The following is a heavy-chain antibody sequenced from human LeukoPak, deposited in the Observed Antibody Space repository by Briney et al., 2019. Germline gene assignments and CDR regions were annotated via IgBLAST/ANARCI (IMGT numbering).Heavy chain of an antibody. CDR2: ISSDTSVI. CDR3: ARDYFWASDY. Sequence: PGGSLRLSCAASGFTFSNHNVNWVRQPPGKGLERISYISSDTSVIYYADSVKGRFTISRDNAKNSLFLQMTSLSAEDTAVYYCARDYFWASDYWGQGTLVTVSS. CDR1: GFTFSNHN. J-gene: IGHJ4*02. V-gene: IGHV3-48*01. D-gene: IGHD2/OR15-2a*01.